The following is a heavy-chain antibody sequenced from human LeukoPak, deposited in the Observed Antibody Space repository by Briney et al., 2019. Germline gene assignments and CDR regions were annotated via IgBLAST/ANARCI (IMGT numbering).Heavy chain of an antibody. V-gene: IGHV3-11*06. Sequence: GGPLSLSFAAPGFTFSDYYMSWIRQAPGKGRGWVSYISSSSSYTNHPDSVKGRFTISRDNAKNSLYLQMNSLRAEDTAVYYCARVRGWYLDYWGQGTVVTVSA. CDR2: ISSSSSYT. J-gene: IGHJ4*02. D-gene: IGHD6-19*01. CDR1: GFTFSDYY. CDR3: ARVRGWYLDY.